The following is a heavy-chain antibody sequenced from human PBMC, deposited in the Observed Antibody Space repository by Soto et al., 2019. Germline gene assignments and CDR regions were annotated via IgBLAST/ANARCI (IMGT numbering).Heavy chain of an antibody. V-gene: IGHV1-8*01. CDR2: MNPYSGNT. Sequence: ASVKVSCKASGYNFTTYDISWVRQATGQGLEWLGWMNPYSGNTGYAQKFQGRVTVTRNTSISTVYMELCGLRPDDTAVYYCARRKERSGPHYFDYWGQGIQVTVSS. CDR1: GYNFTTYD. J-gene: IGHJ4*02. D-gene: IGHD6-25*01. CDR3: ARRKERSGPHYFDY.